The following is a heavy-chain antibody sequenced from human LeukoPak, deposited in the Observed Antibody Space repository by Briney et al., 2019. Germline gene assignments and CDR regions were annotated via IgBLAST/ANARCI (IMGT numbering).Heavy chain of an antibody. Sequence: SETLSLTCAVSGYSISSGYFWAWIRQPPGKGLEWIGSISHSSSSYSKPSLKSRVIISVDTSNNQFSLKLTSVTAADTATYYCVRDGYYYDGSFEYWGQGIRVAVSS. V-gene: IGHV4-38-2*02. D-gene: IGHD3-22*01. CDR2: ISHSSSS. CDR1: GYSISSGYF. J-gene: IGHJ4*02. CDR3: VRDGYYYDGSFEY.